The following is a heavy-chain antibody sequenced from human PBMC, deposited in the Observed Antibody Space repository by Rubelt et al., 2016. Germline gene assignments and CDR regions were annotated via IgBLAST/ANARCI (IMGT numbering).Heavy chain of an antibody. CDR2: IWYDGSKQ. CDR3: ARDVSSGTPDY. Sequence: QVQLVESGGGVVQPGRSLRLSCAASGFSFNSYGMHWVRQAPGKGLEWVAVIWYDGSKQYHADSVKGRFTISRDDSKNTLYLQMNSLRVEDTAGYYCARDVSSGTPDYWGQGTLVTVSS. J-gene: IGHJ4*02. CDR1: GFSFNSYG. V-gene: IGHV3-33*01.